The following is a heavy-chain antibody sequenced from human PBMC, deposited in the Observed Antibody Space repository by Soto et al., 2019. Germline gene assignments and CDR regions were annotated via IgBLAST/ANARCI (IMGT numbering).Heavy chain of an antibody. J-gene: IGHJ4*02. Sequence: GASVKVSCKASGYTFNDYAIHWVRQAHWVRQAPGQRLEWLGWINAGNGNTKYSQKFQGRVTITRDTSASTAYMELSSLRSEDTAVYYCARRYYNSSGYCFDYWGQGTLVTVSS. CDR3: ARRYYNSSGYCFDY. V-gene: IGHV1-3*01. D-gene: IGHD3-22*01. CDR1: GYTFNDYA. CDR2: INAGNGNT.